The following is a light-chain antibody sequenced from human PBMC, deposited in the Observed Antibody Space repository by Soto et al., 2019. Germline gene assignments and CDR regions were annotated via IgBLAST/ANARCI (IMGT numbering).Light chain of an antibody. J-gene: IGKJ4*01. Sequence: EIVLTQSPGTLSLSPGERATLSCRASQSVTSNYLAWYQQKPGQAPRLLIYGASSRATGIPDRFSGSGSGTDFTLTISRLGPEDLAVYYCQRYGGSPRVTFGGGTTVEIK. CDR2: GAS. V-gene: IGKV3-20*01. CDR1: QSVTSNY. CDR3: QRYGGSPRVT.